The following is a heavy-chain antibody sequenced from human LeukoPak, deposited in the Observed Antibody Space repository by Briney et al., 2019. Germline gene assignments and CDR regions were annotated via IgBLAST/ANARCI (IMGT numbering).Heavy chain of an antibody. V-gene: IGHV1-18*01. CDR2: ISTNNGNT. Sequence: ASVKVSCKASGGTFSTYPINWVRQAPGQGLEWMGWISTNNGNTNYAQKFQGRVTMTTDTPTSTAYMEMRSLRSGDTAVYYCARDRDSSGWHVADYWGQGTLVTVSS. D-gene: IGHD6-19*01. CDR3: ARDRDSSGWHVADY. J-gene: IGHJ4*02. CDR1: GGTFSTYP.